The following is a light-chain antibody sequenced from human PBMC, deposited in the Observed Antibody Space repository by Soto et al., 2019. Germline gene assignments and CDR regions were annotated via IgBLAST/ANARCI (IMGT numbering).Light chain of an antibody. CDR2: VTS. Sequence: VLTLSTGTLSLSLGERATLSCRAGQSVSSSYLAWYQQKPGQAPRLLIYVTSNRATGIPARFSGSGSGTDYTLTISSLQPEDVATYYCQKYNRAPLRTFGQGTKVDIK. CDR3: QKYNRAPLRT. J-gene: IGKJ1*01. CDR1: QSVSSSY. V-gene: IGKV3-20*01.